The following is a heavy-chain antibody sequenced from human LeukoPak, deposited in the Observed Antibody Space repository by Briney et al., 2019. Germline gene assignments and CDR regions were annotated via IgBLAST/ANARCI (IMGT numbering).Heavy chain of an antibody. CDR3: ARDQSWGLRNWFDP. J-gene: IGHJ5*02. D-gene: IGHD6-13*01. CDR2: IIPILGIA. Sequence: SVKLSCKASGGTFSSYAISWVRQAPGQGLEWMGRIIPILGIANYAQKFQGRVTISADKSTSTAYMELSSLRPEDTAVYYCARDQSWGLRNWFDPWGQGTLVTVSS. CDR1: GGTFSSYA. V-gene: IGHV1-69*04.